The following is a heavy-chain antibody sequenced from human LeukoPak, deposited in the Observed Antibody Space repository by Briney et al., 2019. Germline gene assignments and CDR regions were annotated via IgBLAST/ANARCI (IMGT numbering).Heavy chain of an antibody. Sequence: SETLSLTCAVYGGSFSGYYWSGIRQPPGKGLEWIGEINHSGSTNYNPSLKSRVTISVDTSKNQFSLKLSSVTAADTAVYYCASYFYDYVWGSYKANWFDPWGQGTLVTVSS. J-gene: IGHJ5*02. V-gene: IGHV4-34*01. CDR3: ASYFYDYVWGSYKANWFDP. CDR2: INHSGST. CDR1: GGSFSGYY. D-gene: IGHD3-16*01.